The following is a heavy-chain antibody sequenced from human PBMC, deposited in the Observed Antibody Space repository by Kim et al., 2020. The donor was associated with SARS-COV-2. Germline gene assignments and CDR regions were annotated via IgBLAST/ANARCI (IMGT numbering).Heavy chain of an antibody. Sequence: TDYAAPVKGRFTISREDSKNTLYLQMNSLKTEDTAVYYCTTGGFRAWLGYWGQGTLVTVSS. J-gene: IGHJ4*02. CDR2: T. D-gene: IGHD3-16*01. V-gene: IGHV3-15*01. CDR3: TTGGFRAWLGY.